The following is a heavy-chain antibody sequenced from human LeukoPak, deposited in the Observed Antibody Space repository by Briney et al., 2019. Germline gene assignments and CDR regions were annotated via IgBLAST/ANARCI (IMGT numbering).Heavy chain of an antibody. CDR1: GFTFSSYG. Sequence: PGGSLRLSCAASGFTFSSYGMHWVRQAPGKGLEWVAFIRYDGSNKYYADSVKGRLTISRDNSKNTLYLQMNSLRAEDTAVYYCAKKSSSSWPFDYWGQGTLVTVSS. CDR3: AKKSSSSWPFDY. CDR2: IRYDGSNK. D-gene: IGHD6-13*01. J-gene: IGHJ4*02. V-gene: IGHV3-30*02.